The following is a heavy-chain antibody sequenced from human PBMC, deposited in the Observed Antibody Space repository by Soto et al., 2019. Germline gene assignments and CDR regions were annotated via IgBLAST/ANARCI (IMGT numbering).Heavy chain of an antibody. Sequence: EVDLVESGGGLVQPGGSLRLSCAASGVTLSDHYMEWVRQAPGKGLEWVGRSRNKAPSYSTEYAASVKGRFTISRDDSKNSLYLQMSSLKTEDTAMYYCSRSIPTSSVGGSFDYWGQGILVTVS. V-gene: IGHV3-72*01. CDR1: GVTLSDHY. CDR3: SRSIPTSSVGGSFDY. CDR2: SRNKAPSYST. J-gene: IGHJ4*02. D-gene: IGHD1-26*01.